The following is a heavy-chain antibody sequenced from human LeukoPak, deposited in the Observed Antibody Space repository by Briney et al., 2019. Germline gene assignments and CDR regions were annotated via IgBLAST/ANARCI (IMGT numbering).Heavy chain of an antibody. V-gene: IGHV1-18*01. Sequence: GASVTVSCKASGYTFTSYGISWVRQAPGQGLEWMGWISAYNGNTNYAQNLQGRVTMTRDTSTSTAYMELRRLRSDDTAVYYCGYGGNSVDYWGQGTLVTVSS. CDR2: ISAYNGNT. J-gene: IGHJ4*02. D-gene: IGHD4-23*01. CDR3: GYGGNSVDY. CDR1: GYTFTSYG.